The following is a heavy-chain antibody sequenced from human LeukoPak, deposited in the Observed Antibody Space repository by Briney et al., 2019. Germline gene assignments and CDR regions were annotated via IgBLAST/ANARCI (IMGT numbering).Heavy chain of an antibody. V-gene: IGHV4-59*06. Sequence: SETLSLTCTVSGGSISSYYWSWIRQHPGKGLEWIGYIYYSGSTYYNPSLKSRVTISVDTSKNQFSLKLSSVTAADTAVYYCARDKGRGSAPDWYFDLWGRGTLVTVSS. CDR3: ARDKGRGSAPDWYFDL. J-gene: IGHJ2*01. CDR1: GGSISSYY. CDR2: IYYSGST. D-gene: IGHD3-10*01.